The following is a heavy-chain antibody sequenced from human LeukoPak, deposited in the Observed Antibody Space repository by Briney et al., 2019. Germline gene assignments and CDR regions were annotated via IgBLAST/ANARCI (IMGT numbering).Heavy chain of an antibody. J-gene: IGHJ4*02. V-gene: IGHV3-30*02. CDR1: GFTFSSYG. CDR3: AKDRAHSGSYYGTFDY. Sequence: GGSLRLSCTASGFTFSSYGMHWVRQAPGKGLEWVAFVRYDGTTKYYADSVKGRFTISRDNPRNTLYLQMSSQRTEDTALYYCAKDRAHSGSYYGTFDYWGQGTLVTVSS. D-gene: IGHD1-26*01. CDR2: VRYDGTTK.